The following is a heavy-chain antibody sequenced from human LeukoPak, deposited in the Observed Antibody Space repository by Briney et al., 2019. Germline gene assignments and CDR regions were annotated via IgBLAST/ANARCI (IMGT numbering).Heavy chain of an antibody. J-gene: IGHJ4*02. D-gene: IGHD3-22*01. Sequence: GGSLRLSCTAAGFTFGDYGMSWVRQAPGKGLEWVGFIRSKAYGGTTEYAASVKGRFTISRDDSKSIAYLQMNSLKTEDTAVYYCTRGDYYDTSGYYFLFDYWGQGTLVTVSS. CDR3: TRGDYYDTSGYYFLFDY. CDR1: GFTFGDYG. CDR2: IRSKAYGGTT. V-gene: IGHV3-49*04.